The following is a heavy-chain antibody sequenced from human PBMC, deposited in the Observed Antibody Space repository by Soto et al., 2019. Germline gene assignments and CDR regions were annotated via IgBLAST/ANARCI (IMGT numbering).Heavy chain of an antibody. CDR1: GYTFSSYG. J-gene: IGHJ4*02. CDR2: ISTYNGNT. V-gene: IGHV1-18*01. D-gene: IGHD3-22*01. CDR3: ARDRDSSGSLSGY. Sequence: VKVSCKASGYTFSSYGITWVRQAPGQGPEWMGWISTYNGNTNYAQKFQGRVTLTTDTFTSTTNMELTSLTSDDTAVYYCARDRDSSGSLSGYWGQGTLVTVSS.